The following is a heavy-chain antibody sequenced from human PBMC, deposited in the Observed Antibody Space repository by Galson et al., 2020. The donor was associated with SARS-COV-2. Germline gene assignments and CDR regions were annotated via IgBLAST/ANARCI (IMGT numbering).Heavy chain of an antibody. Sequence: GGSLRLSCAASGFTFSSYAMSWVRQAPGKGLEWVSAISGSGGSTYYADSVKGRFTISRDNSKNTLYLQMNSLRAEDTAVYYCAKKDHSSSFYSYFDLWGRGTLVTVSS. V-gene: IGHV3-23*01. CDR2: ISGSGGST. CDR1: GFTFSSYA. D-gene: IGHD6-13*01. J-gene: IGHJ2*01. CDR3: AKKDHSSSFYSYFDL.